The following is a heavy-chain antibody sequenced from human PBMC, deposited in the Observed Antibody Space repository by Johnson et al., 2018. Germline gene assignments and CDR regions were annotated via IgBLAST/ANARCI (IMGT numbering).Heavy chain of an antibody. V-gene: IGHV3-9*01. J-gene: IGHJ6*02. D-gene: IGHD1-26*01. Sequence: VQLVQSGGGVVQPGRSLRLSCAASGFTFDDYAMHWVRQAPGKGLEWVSGISWNSGSIGYADSVKGRFTISRDNAKNSLYLQMNSLRAEDPALYYCAKDVGERNYYDGRDVWGQGTTVTVSS. CDR2: ISWNSGSI. CDR3: AKDVGERNYYDGRDV. CDR1: GFTFDDYA.